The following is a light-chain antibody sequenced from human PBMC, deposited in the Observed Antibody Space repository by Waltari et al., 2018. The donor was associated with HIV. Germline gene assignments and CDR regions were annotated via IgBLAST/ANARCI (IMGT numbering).Light chain of an antibody. CDR1: QCVGTN. CDR2: GAS. CDR3: QQNSYWLPIT. J-gene: IGKJ5*01. V-gene: IGKV3-15*01. Sequence: EIVMTQSPATLSVSPGESATLSCMSSQCVGTNLARYQQNPGQAPRLRFYGASIRATAIPARFRRRGSGMEVSLTISSLQSEDSAVYYCQQNSYWLPITFGQGPRL.